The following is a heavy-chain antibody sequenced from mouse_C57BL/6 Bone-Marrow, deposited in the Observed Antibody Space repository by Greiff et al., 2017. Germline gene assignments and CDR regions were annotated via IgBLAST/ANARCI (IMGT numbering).Heavy chain of an antibody. J-gene: IGHJ4*01. CDR2: IYPGSGNT. D-gene: IGHD3-2*02. V-gene: IGHV1-84*01. Sequence: LVESGPELVKPGASVKISCKASGYTFTDYYINWVKQRPGQGLEWIGWIYPGSGNTKYNEKFKGKDTLTVDTSSSTAYMQLSSLTSEDSAVYFCARTGQLRPLYYAMDYWGQGTSVTVSS. CDR3: ARTGQLRPLYYAMDY. CDR1: GYTFTDYY.